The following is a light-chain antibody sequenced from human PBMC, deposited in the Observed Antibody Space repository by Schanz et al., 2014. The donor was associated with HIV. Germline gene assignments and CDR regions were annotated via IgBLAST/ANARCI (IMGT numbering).Light chain of an antibody. CDR3: QQYNSSPIT. J-gene: IGKJ5*01. Sequence: DIPMTPSPSTLSASVGDSVTLTCRASQSIRGWFAWYQQKPRKAPNLLIYKASSLESGVPSRFSGSRSGTEFTLTISSLLPDDFATDYCQQYNSSPITFGQGTRLEIK. CDR2: KAS. V-gene: IGKV1-5*03. CDR1: QSIRGW.